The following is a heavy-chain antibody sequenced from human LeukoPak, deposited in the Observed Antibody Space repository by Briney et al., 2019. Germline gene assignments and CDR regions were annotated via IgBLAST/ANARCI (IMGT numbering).Heavy chain of an antibody. J-gene: IGHJ6*03. Sequence: GGSLRLSCAASGFTFSSYSMNWVRQAPGKGLEWVSSISSSSSYIYYADSVKGRFTISRDNAKNSLYLQMTSLRAEDTAVYYCARDGSAGVSPYYYYMDVWGKGTTVTVSS. D-gene: IGHD3-10*01. V-gene: IGHV3-21*01. CDR1: GFTFSSYS. CDR3: ARDGSAGVSPYYYYMDV. CDR2: ISSSSSYI.